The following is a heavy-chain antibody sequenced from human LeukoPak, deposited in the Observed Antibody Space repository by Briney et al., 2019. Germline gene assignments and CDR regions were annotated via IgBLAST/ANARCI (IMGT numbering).Heavy chain of an antibody. Sequence: PGGSLRLSCAASGFKFDDYVMNWVRQAPGKGLEWVSGLNGNGDSTGSADSVKGRFTISRDNAKNSLYLQMNSLRAEDTAVYYCATVGITIFGDFDYWGQGTLVTVSS. CDR2: LNGNGDST. CDR3: ATVGITIFGDFDY. D-gene: IGHD3-3*01. CDR1: GFKFDDYV. J-gene: IGHJ4*02. V-gene: IGHV3-20*04.